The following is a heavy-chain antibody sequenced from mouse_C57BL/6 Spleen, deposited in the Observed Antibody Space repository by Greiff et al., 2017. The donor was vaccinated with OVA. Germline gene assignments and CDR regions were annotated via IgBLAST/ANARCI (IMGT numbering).Heavy chain of an antibody. Sequence: VQLQQPGAELVKPGASVKMSCKASGYTFTSYWITWVKQSPGQGLEWIGDIYPGSGSTNYNEKFKSKATLTVDTSSSTAYMQLISLTSEDSAVYYCAREGNDGYYAAYWGQGTLVTVSA. CDR1: GYTFTSYW. J-gene: IGHJ3*01. CDR2: IYPGSGST. D-gene: IGHD2-3*01. CDR3: AREGNDGYYAAY. V-gene: IGHV1-55*01.